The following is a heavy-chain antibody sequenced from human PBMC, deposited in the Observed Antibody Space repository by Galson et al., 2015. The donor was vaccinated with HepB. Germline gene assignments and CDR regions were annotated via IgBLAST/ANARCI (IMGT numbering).Heavy chain of an antibody. Sequence: SLRLSCAASGFTFSNAWMSWVRQAPGKGLEWVGRIKSKTDGGTTDYAAPVKGRFTISRDDSKNTLYLQMNSLKTEDTAVYYCTTDRATVTPYYYYYYMDVWGKGTTVTVSS. D-gene: IGHD4-11*01. V-gene: IGHV3-15*01. CDR2: IKSKTDGGTT. CDR3: TTDRATVTPYYYYYYMDV. J-gene: IGHJ6*03. CDR1: GFTFSNAW.